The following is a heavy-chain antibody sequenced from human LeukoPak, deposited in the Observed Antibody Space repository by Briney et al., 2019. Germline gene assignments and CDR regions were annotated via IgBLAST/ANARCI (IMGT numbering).Heavy chain of an antibody. V-gene: IGHV3-11*01. CDR1: GFTFSDYY. CDR2: ISSSGSTI. CDR3: GKVRLSYGSESDTDIF. Sequence: GGSLRLSCAASGFTFSDYYMSWIRQAPGKGLEWVSYISSSGSTIYYADSVKGRFTISRDNAKNLLYLQMNSLIAEDPSLYYCGKVRLSYGSESDTDIFWGQETLVIVSS. J-gene: IGHJ4*02. D-gene: IGHD3-10*01.